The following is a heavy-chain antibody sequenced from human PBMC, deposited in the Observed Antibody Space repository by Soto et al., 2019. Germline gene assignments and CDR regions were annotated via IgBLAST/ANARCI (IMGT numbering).Heavy chain of an antibody. D-gene: IGHD3-16*01. CDR1: GFTFSSYG. J-gene: IGHJ4*02. Sequence: GGSLRLSCAASGFTFSSYGMHWVRQAPGKGLEWVAFIWHDGGNKFYAESVKGRFTISRDNSKNTLYLQMTSLSAEDTAMYYCARDGDVNTGFGKDYWGQGTLVTSPQ. V-gene: IGHV3-33*01. CDR3: ARDGDVNTGFGKDY. CDR2: IWHDGGNK.